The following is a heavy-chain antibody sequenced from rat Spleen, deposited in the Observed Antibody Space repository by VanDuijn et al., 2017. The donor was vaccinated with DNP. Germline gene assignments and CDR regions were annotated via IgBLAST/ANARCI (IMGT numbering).Heavy chain of an antibody. D-gene: IGHD3-5*01. J-gene: IGHJ2*01. V-gene: IGHV5-58*01. CDR1: GFTFSSYW. CDR3: ATPGRGNPLVCY. CDR2: ISTSGGST. Sequence: EVQLVETGGGLVQPGRSLKLSCVASGFTFSSYWMYWIRQAPGKGLEWVASISTSGGSTYYRDSVRGRFTISSDNAKSTLYLQMDSLRSEDTATYDCATPGRGNPLVCYWSQGVMVTVSS.